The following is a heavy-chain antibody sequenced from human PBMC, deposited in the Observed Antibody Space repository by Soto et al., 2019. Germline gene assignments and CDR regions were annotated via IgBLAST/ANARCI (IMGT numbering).Heavy chain of an antibody. CDR3: ARDIAPTYYDILTGYYIDYYYGMDV. Sequence: GGSLRLSCAASGFTFSSYSMNWVRQAPGKGLEWVSYISSSSSTIYYADSVKGRFTISRDNAKNSLYLQMNSLRDEDTAVYYCARDIAPTYYDILTGYYIDYYYGMDVWGQGTTVTVSS. D-gene: IGHD3-9*01. CDR1: GFTFSSYS. V-gene: IGHV3-48*02. J-gene: IGHJ6*02. CDR2: ISSSSSTI.